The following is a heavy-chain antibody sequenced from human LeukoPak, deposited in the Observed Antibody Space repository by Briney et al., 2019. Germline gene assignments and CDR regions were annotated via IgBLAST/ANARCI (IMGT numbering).Heavy chain of an antibody. CDR1: GFTFSSYA. CDR3: AKASWGRGITLLVYFDY. Sequence: GGSLRLSCAASGFTFSSYAMSWVRQAPGKGLEWVSAISGSGGSTYYADSVKGRFTISRDNSKNTLYLQMNSLRAEDTAVYYCAKASWGRGITLLVYFDYWGQGTLVTVSS. V-gene: IGHV3-23*01. CDR2: ISGSGGST. D-gene: IGHD7-27*01. J-gene: IGHJ4*02.